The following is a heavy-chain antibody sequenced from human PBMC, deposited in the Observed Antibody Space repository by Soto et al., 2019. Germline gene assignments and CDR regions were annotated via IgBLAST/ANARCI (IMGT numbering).Heavy chain of an antibody. J-gene: IGHJ6*02. V-gene: IGHV3-43D*03. D-gene: IGHD2-21*01. CDR2: ISWDGGTT. Sequence: PGGSLRLSCALSGFTSEDYALHWVRQTPGRGLEWVSLISWDGGTTYYADSVKGRFSITRDNNKNSLFLLMNNLGTEDTAFYYCARSVTISRVSYHYAMDVWGQGTTLTVSS. CDR1: GFTSEDYA. CDR3: ARSVTISRVSYHYAMDV.